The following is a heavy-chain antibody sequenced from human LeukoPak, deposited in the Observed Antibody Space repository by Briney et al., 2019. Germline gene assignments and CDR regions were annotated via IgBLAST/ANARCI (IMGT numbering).Heavy chain of an antibody. CDR3: ARDKGYSSSWSYYYYYGMDV. CDR1: GFTFSSYW. J-gene: IGHJ6*02. V-gene: IGHV3-7*01. Sequence: GGSLRLSCAASGFTFSSYWMSWVRQAPGKGLEWVANIKQDGSEKYYVDSVKGRFTISRDNAKSSLYLQMNSLRAEDTAVYYCARDKGYSSSWSYYYYYGMDVWGQGSTVTVSS. CDR2: IKQDGSEK. D-gene: IGHD6-13*01.